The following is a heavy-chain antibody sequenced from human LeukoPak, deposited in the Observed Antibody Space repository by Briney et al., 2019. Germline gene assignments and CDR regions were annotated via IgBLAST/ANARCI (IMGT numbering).Heavy chain of an antibody. V-gene: IGHV1-2*02. Sequence: ASAKVSCKTSVYGLTGYFMHWVRPAPGQGLDWMGWINPNSGDTKYAQRFQGRVTMTRDTSINTAYMELRRLTSDDTAVYYCARVPSMIRGVVNYGMDVWGQGTTVTVSS. J-gene: IGHJ6*02. CDR1: VYGLTGYF. CDR2: INPNSGDT. CDR3: ARVPSMIRGVVNYGMDV. D-gene: IGHD3-10*01.